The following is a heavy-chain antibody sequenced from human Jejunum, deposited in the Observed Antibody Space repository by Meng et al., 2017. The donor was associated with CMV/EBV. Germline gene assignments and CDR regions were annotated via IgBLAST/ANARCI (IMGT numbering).Heavy chain of an antibody. CDR3: AREDIVVVPAAMPLDY. J-gene: IGHJ4*02. V-gene: IGHV1-2*02. D-gene: IGHD2-2*01. CDR2: INPNSGGT. CDR1: TFTGYY. Sequence: TFTGYYMHWVRQAPGTGLEWMGWINPNSGGTNYAQKFQGRVTMTRDTSISTAYMELSRLRSDDTAVYYCAREDIVVVPAAMPLDYWGQGTRVTVSS.